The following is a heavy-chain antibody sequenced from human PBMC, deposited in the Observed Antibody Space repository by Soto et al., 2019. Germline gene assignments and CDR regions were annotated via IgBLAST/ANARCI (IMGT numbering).Heavy chain of an antibody. CDR2: ISYDGSNK. J-gene: IGHJ6*02. CDR3: AKDVVVGATTGLGDYYYYYVMDV. D-gene: IGHD1-26*01. CDR1: GFTFSSYG. Sequence: QVQLVESGGGVVQPGRSLRLSCAASGFTFSSYGMHWVRQAPGKGLEWVAVISYDGSNKYYADSVKGRFTSSRDNSKNTLYLQMNSVRAEDTAVYYCAKDVVVGATTGLGDYYYYYVMDVWGQGTTVTVSS. V-gene: IGHV3-30*18.